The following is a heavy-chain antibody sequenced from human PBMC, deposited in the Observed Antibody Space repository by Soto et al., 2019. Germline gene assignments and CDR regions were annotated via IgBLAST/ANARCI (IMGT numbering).Heavy chain of an antibody. CDR2: IYYSGYT. J-gene: IGHJ6*02. Sequence: QVQLQESGPGLVKPSETLSLTCTISGSSVSSGSYYWSLIRQPPGKGLEWIGYIYYSGYTDYNPSLKSRVTISLDISKNQFSLKLNSVTAADTAVYYCARVGYDFWSGFENDYYYGMDVWGQGTTVTVSS. V-gene: IGHV4-61*01. CDR1: GSSVSSGSYY. CDR3: ARVGYDFWSGFENDYYYGMDV. D-gene: IGHD3-3*01.